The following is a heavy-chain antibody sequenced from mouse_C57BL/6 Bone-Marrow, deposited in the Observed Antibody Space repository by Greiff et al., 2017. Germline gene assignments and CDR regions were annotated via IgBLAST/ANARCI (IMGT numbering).Heavy chain of an antibody. V-gene: IGHV5-4*01. J-gene: IGHJ2*01. D-gene: IGHD4-1*01. Sequence: EVMLVESGGGLVKPGGSLKLSCAASGFTFSSYAMSWVRQTPEKRLEWVATISDGGSYTYYPDNVKGRFTICRDNAKNNLYLQMSHLKSEDTAMYYCARDSANWYYFDYWGQGTTLTVSS. CDR1: GFTFSSYA. CDR2: ISDGGSYT. CDR3: ARDSANWYYFDY.